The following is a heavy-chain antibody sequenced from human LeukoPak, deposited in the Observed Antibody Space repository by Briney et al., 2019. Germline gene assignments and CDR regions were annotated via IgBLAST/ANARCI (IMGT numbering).Heavy chain of an antibody. J-gene: IGHJ4*02. Sequence: SETLSLTCTVSGYSISSGYYWGWIRQPPGKGLEWIGSIYHSGSTYYNPSLKSRVTISVDTSKNQFSLKLSSVTAADTAVYYCASYRQYQLPNDYWGQGTLVTVSS. CDR3: ASYRQYQLPNDY. D-gene: IGHD2-2*01. V-gene: IGHV4-38-2*02. CDR2: IYHSGST. CDR1: GYSISSGYY.